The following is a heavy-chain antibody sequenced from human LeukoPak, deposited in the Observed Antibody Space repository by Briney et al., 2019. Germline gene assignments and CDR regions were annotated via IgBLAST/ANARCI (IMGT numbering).Heavy chain of an antibody. V-gene: IGHV1-69*05. CDR1: GGIFSSYA. CDR3: ARDSNMVRGVYYFDY. Sequence: ASVKVSCKASGGIFSSYAISWVRQAPGQGLEWMGGIIPIFGTANYAQKFQGRVTITTDESTSTAYMELSSLRSEDTAVYYCARDSNMVRGVYYFDYWGQGTLVTVSS. J-gene: IGHJ4*02. CDR2: IIPIFGTA. D-gene: IGHD3-10*01.